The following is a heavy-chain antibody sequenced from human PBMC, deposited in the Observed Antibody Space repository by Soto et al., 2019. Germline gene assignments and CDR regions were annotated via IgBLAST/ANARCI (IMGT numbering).Heavy chain of an antibody. CDR3: ASAKIGDYFQVY. CDR2: INSDGSTT. J-gene: IGHJ4*02. V-gene: IGHV3-74*01. CDR1: GFTFSGYW. D-gene: IGHD4-17*01. Sequence: EVQLVESGGGLVQPGGSLRLSCAVSGFTFSGYWMHWVRQAPGKGLVWVSRINSDGSTTSYADSVKGRFTISRDNVKNTLYLQMESLRAEGTAVYFCASAKIGDYFQVYWGQGTLVTVSS.